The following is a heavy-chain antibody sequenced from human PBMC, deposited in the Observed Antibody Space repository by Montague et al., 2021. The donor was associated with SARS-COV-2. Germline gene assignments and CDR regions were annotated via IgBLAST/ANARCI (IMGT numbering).Heavy chain of an antibody. V-gene: IGHV6-1*01. Sequence: CAISGDSVSSNNAAWNWIRQSPSRDLEWLGRTYYRSKWYNDYAVSVKSRITIDADTSKNHFSLQLKSMTPEDTAVYYCLQGYYFDSWGQGTLVTVSS. D-gene: IGHD5-24*01. CDR3: LQGYYFDS. CDR2: TYYRSKWYN. J-gene: IGHJ4*02. CDR1: GDSVSSNNAA.